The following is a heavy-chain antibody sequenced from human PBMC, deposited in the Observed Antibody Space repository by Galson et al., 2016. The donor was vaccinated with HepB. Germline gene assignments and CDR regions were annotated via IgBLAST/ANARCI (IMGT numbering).Heavy chain of an antibody. CDR2: ISGSGRTT. CDR3: AKDVNFGHASDF. V-gene: IGHV3-23*01. CDR1: GFTFSSYA. D-gene: IGHD3-10*01. Sequence: SLRLSCAASGFTFSSYAMTWVRRAPGKGLEWVSTISGSGRTTYYADFVKGRFTISRDNSKRTQYLQMSSLRADDTAVYHGAKDVNFGHASDFWGQGTMVTVSS. J-gene: IGHJ3*01.